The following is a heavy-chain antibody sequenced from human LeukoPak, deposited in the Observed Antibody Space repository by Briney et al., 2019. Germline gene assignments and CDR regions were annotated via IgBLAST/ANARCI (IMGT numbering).Heavy chain of an antibody. Sequence: GGSLRLSCAASGFTVSSNYMNWVRQAPGKGLEWVSVIYSGGSTDYADSVKGRLTISRDNSKNTLYLQMNSLRAEDTAVYYCARVVDHDYGDYYLDYWGQGTLVTVSS. V-gene: IGHV3-53*01. D-gene: IGHD4-17*01. J-gene: IGHJ4*02. CDR3: ARVVDHDYGDYYLDY. CDR1: GFTVSSNY. CDR2: IYSGGST.